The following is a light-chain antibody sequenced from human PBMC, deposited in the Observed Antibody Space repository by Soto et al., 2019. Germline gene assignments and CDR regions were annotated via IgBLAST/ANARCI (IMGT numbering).Light chain of an antibody. Sequence: QSVLTQPASVSGSPGQSITISCTGTSSDVGGYNFVSWYQQHPGKAPKVMIYDVTRRPSGVPDRLSGSKSGNTASLTVSALQAEDEADYYCSSYTDRKNLVFGTGTKVTVL. CDR3: SSYTDRKNLV. V-gene: IGLV2-8*01. CDR2: DVT. J-gene: IGLJ1*01. CDR1: SSDVGGYNF.